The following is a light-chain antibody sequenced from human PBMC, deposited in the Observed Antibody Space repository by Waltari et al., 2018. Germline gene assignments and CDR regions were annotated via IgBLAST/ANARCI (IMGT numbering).Light chain of an antibody. CDR1: KSISSH. CDR2: CTS. V-gene: IGKV1-39*01. CDR3: QHHHIYPFT. J-gene: IGKJ3*01. Sequence: DIQMTQSPSSLSASVGDRVTITCRASKSISSHLNWYQQKPGKAPRLLIYCTSNLQSGVPSRCSGSGSGTDFSLTISSLQPEDFATYYCQHHHIYPFTFGPGTKVDIK.